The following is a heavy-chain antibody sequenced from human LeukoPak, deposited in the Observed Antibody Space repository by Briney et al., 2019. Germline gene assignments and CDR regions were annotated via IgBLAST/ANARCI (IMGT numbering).Heavy chain of an antibody. Sequence: SETLSLACTVSGGSISSYYWSWIRQPAGKGLEWIGRIYTSGSTNYNPSLKSRVTMSVDTSKNQFSLKLSSVTAADTAVYYCARDGYYDFWSDYNYYYYYMDVWGKGTTVTVSS. J-gene: IGHJ6*03. CDR2: IYTSGST. CDR3: ARDGYYDFWSDYNYYYYYMDV. V-gene: IGHV4-4*07. CDR1: GGSISSYY. D-gene: IGHD3-3*01.